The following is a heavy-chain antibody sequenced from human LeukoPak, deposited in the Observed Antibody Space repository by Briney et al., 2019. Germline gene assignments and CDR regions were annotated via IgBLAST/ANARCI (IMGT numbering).Heavy chain of an antibody. CDR3: ARDSATVTTPYFDY. V-gene: IGHV1-2*04. CDR1: GFTFTGYY. D-gene: IGHD4-17*01. CDR2: INLNNGGT. Sequence: ASVKVSCKASGFTFTGYYMNWVRQAPGQGLEWMGWINLNNGGTNYAQKFQGWVTMTRDTSINTAYMELSRLRYDDTAVYYCARDSATVTTPYFDYWGQGSLVTVSS. J-gene: IGHJ4*02.